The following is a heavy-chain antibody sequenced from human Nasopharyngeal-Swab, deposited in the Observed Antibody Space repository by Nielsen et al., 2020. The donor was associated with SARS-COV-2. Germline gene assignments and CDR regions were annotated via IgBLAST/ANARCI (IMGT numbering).Heavy chain of an antibody. V-gene: IGHV3-9*01. D-gene: IGHD2-15*01. CDR2: ISWNSGSI. CDR3: AKGGYCSGGSCLNWFDP. J-gene: IGHJ5*02. CDR1: GFTFDDYA. Sequence: GGSLRLSCAASGFTFDDYAMHWVRQAPGKGLEWVSGISWNSGSIGYADSVKGRFTIPRDNAKNSLYLQMNSLRAEDTALYYCAKGGYCSGGSCLNWFDPWGQGTLVTVSS.